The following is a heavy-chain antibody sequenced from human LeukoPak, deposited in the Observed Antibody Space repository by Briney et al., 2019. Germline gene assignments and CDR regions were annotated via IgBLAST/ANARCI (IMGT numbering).Heavy chain of an antibody. J-gene: IGHJ4*02. Sequence: GGSLRLSCAASGFTFSNAWMSWVRQAPGKGLEWVGRIKSKTDGGTTDYAAPVKGRFTISRDDPKNTLYLQMNSLRAEDTAVYYCAKSRVGYDYWGQGTLVTVSS. CDR1: GFTFSNAW. D-gene: IGHD1-26*01. CDR3: AKSRVGYDY. V-gene: IGHV3-15*01. CDR2: IKSKTDGGTT.